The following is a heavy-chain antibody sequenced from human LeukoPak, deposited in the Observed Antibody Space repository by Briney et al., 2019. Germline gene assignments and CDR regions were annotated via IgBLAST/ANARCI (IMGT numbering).Heavy chain of an antibody. CDR3: VRNLMQFTGLAY. Sequence: ASVKVSCKASGDTFTTSHMHWVRQAPGQGLEWMGKINPSGGSTTYAQQFQGRVPMTRDLSMGTVYMELSSLRSEDTAVYYCVRNLMQFTGLAYWGQGTLVTVSS. V-gene: IGHV1-46*01. J-gene: IGHJ4*02. CDR1: GDTFTTSH. CDR2: INPSGGST. D-gene: IGHD2-8*02.